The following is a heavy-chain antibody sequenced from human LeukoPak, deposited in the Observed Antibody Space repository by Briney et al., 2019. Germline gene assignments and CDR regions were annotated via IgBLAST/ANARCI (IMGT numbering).Heavy chain of an antibody. D-gene: IGHD6-13*01. CDR1: GYTFTGYY. V-gene: IGHV1-2*02. CDR2: INPNSGGT. Sequence: GASVKVSCKASGYTFTGYYMHWVRQAPGQGLEWMGWINPNSGGTNYAQKFQGRVTMTRDTSISTAYMELSRLRSDDTAVYYCARDPLSQQLANRGFDYWGQGTLVTVSS. CDR3: ARDPLSQQLANRGFDY. J-gene: IGHJ4*02.